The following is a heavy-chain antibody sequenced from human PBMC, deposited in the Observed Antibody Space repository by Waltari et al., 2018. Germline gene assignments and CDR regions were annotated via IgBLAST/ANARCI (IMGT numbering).Heavy chain of an antibody. D-gene: IGHD3-22*01. CDR2: MSGGGST. CDR1: GFTVSSDY. Sequence: EVQLVESGGGLIQPVGSLRLSCAASGFTVSSDYMSWVRQAPGQGLWLVAVMSGGGSTYYADSVKGRFTISRDNSKNTLYLQMNSLRAEDTAVYYCARDHRRYYDSSGYYSYFDYWGQGTLVTVSS. CDR3: ARDHRRYYDSSGYYSYFDY. J-gene: IGHJ4*02. V-gene: IGHV3-53*01.